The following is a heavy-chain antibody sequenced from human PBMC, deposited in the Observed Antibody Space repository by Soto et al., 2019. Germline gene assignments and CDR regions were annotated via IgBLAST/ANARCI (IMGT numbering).Heavy chain of an antibody. J-gene: IGHJ1*01. CDR1: GYTFTSYA. CDR2: INTNTGNP. CDR3: VRDGNSSSWHFQH. V-gene: IGHV7-4-1*01. Sequence: ASVKVSCKASGYTFTSYAMNWVRQAPGQGLEWMGWINTNTGNPTYAQGFTGRFDFSLDTSVSTAYLQICSLKAEDTAVYYCVRDGNSSSWHFQHWGQGTLVTVSS. D-gene: IGHD6-13*01.